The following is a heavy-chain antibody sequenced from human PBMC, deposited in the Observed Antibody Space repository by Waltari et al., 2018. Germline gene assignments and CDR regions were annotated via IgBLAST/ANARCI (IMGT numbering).Heavy chain of an antibody. V-gene: IGHV3-7*03. Sequence: EVQLVESGGGLVQPGGSLRLSCAASVVTFSCFWMSWVRQAPGKGLEWLANINPDGSVKNYVDSVKGRFTISRDSAKNSLYLQMNSLRAEDTAVYYCAKDSYSKGDYWGQGTLLTVSS. D-gene: IGHD4-4*01. J-gene: IGHJ4*02. CDR2: INPDGSVK. CDR3: AKDSYSKGDY. CDR1: VVTFSCFW.